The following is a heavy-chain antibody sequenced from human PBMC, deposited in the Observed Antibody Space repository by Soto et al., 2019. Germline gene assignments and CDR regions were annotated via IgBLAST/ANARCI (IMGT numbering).Heavy chain of an antibody. D-gene: IGHD3-10*01. CDR2: IYHSGST. Sequence: SSETLCLTCAVSGGSIGSGGYSWSWIRQPPGKGLEWIGYIYHSGSTYYNPSLKSRVTISVDRSKNQFSLNLSSVTAADTAVYYCARDPGVWGQGTLVTVSS. J-gene: IGHJ4*02. CDR1: GGSIGSGGYS. V-gene: IGHV4-30-2*01. CDR3: ARDPGV.